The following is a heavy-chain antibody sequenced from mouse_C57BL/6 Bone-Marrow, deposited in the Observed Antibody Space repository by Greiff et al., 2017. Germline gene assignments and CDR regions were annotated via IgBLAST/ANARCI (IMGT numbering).Heavy chain of an antibody. CDR3: YYDSWYFDV. D-gene: IGHD2-4*01. V-gene: IGHV1-52*01. Sequence: VKLKQPGAELVRPGSSVKLSCKASGYTFTSYWMHWVKQRPIQGLEWIGNIDPSDSETHYNQKFKDKATLTVDKSSSTAYMQLSSLTSEDSAVYYCYYDSWYFDVWGTGTTVTVSS. CDR2: IDPSDSET. J-gene: IGHJ1*03. CDR1: GYTFTSYW.